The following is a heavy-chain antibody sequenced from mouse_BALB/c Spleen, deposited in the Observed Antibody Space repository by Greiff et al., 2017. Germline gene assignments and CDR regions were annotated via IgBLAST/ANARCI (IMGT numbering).Heavy chain of an antibody. V-gene: IGHV3-6*02. D-gene: IGHD2-1*01. Sequence: EESGPGLVKPSQSLSLTCSVTGYSITSGYYWNWIRQFPGNKLEWMGYISYDGSNNYNPSLKNRISITRDTSKNQFFLKLNSVTTEDTATYYCARGGLDGNEAWFAYWGQGTLVTVSA. CDR2: ISYDGSN. CDR3: ARGGLDGNEAWFAY. J-gene: IGHJ3*01. CDR1: GYSITSGYY.